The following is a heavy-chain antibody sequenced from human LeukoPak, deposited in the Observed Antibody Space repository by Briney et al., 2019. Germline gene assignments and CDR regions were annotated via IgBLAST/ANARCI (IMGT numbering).Heavy chain of an antibody. CDR1: GFTFNIYA. V-gene: IGHV3-23*01. CDR2: MWGSAGCT. CDR3: VRDRPNYHESNGHYYNRDGDH. J-gene: IGHJ5*02. Sequence: GGSLRLSCAASGFTFNIYAMSWVRLAPGKGLQWVASMWGSAGCTFYSDSVKGRFTISRDNSKNTLYLQMNSLRAEDTAIYYCVRDRPNYHESNGHYYNRDGDHWGQGTLVTVSS. D-gene: IGHD3-22*01.